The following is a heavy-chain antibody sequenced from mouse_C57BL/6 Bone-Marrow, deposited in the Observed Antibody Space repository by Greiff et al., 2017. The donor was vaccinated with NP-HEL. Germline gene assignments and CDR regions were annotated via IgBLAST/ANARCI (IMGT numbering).Heavy chain of an antibody. CDR3: ASSAYYSNSPFAY. CDR1: GYAFTNYL. Sequence: VKLLESGAELVRPGTSVKVSCKASGYAFTNYLIEWVKQRPGQGLEWIGVINPGSGGTNYNEKFKGKATLTADKSSSTAYMQLSSLTSEDSAVYFCASSAYYSNSPFAYWGQGTLVTVSA. CDR2: INPGSGGT. J-gene: IGHJ3*01. D-gene: IGHD2-5*01. V-gene: IGHV1-54*01.